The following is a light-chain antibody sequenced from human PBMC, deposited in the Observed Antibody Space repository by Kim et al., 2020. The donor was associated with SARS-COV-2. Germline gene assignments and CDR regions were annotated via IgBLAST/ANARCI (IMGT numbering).Light chain of an antibody. CDR2: KDS. Sequence: SPGQTARIPCSGDALPKQYAYWYQQKPGQAPVLVIYKDSERPSGIPERFSGSSSGTTVTLTISGVQAEDEADYYCQSADSSGTYQVFGGGTQLTVL. CDR3: QSADSSGTYQV. V-gene: IGLV3-25*03. CDR1: ALPKQY. J-gene: IGLJ3*02.